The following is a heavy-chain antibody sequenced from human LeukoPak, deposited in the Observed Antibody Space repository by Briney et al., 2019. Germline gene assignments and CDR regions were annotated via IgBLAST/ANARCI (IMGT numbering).Heavy chain of an antibody. V-gene: IGHV3-66*02. J-gene: IGHJ4*02. D-gene: IGHD6-13*01. CDR3: VSSSGQQLIPYDY. Sequence: GGSLRLSCAASGINVSNNYVTWIRQAPGKGLEWVSLIYGGGAAYYAESVRGRFIISRDNSKNTLFLQMNSLRAEDTAVYYCVSSSGQQLIPYDYWGQGTHVAVSS. CDR1: GINVSNNY. CDR2: IYGGGAA.